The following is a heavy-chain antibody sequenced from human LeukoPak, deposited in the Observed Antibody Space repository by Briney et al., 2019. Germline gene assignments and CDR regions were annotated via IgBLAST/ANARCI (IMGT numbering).Heavy chain of an antibody. D-gene: IGHD4-17*01. Sequence: GGSLRLSCAASGFTVSNNYMSWVRQAPGKKLEWVSSISSSSSYIYYADSVKGRFTISRDNAKNSLYLQMNSLRAEDTAVYYCAVHDYGSYWGQGTLVTVSS. V-gene: IGHV3-21*01. CDR1: GFTVSNNY. CDR2: ISSSSSYI. CDR3: AVHDYGSY. J-gene: IGHJ4*02.